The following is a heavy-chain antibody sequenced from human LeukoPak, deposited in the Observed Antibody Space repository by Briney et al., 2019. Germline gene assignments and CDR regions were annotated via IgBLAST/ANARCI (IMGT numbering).Heavy chain of an antibody. V-gene: IGHV4-61*01. CDR3: ARARVTMIRGERVLDY. Sequence: SETLSLTCTVSGDSVSSVSYYWRWLRQPPGRGVEWIGYIYYSGSTNYNLSFKRRVTMSIDTSKNQFSLKLSSVTAADTAVYYCARARVTMIRGERVLDYWGQGTLVTVSS. D-gene: IGHD3-10*01. J-gene: IGHJ4*02. CDR2: IYYSGST. CDR1: GDSVSSVSYY.